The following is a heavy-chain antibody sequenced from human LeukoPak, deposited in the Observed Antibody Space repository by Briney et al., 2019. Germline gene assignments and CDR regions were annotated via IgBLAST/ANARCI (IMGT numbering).Heavy chain of an antibody. J-gene: IGHJ4*02. CDR2: FDPEDGET. D-gene: IGHD3-10*01. Sequence: ASVKVSCKVSGYTLTELSMHWVRQAPGKGLEWMGGFDPEDGETIYAQKFQGRVTMTEDTSTDTAYMELSSLRSEDTAVYYCATVEYGSGSYYPPFDYWGQGTLVTVSS. CDR1: GYTLTELS. CDR3: ATVEYGSGSYYPPFDY. V-gene: IGHV1-24*01.